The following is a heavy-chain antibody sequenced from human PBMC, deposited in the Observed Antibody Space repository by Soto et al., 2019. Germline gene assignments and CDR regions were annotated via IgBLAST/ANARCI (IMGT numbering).Heavy chain of an antibody. V-gene: IGHV1-18*01. J-gene: IGHJ4*02. CDR3: ARDAAMGMNDY. CDR2: ISAYNGNT. CDR1: GYTFTSYG. Sequence: QVQLVQSGAEVKKPGASVKVSCKASGYTFTSYGISWVRQAPGQGLEWMGWISAYNGNTKYAQKLQGRVTMTTDTSTSTAYRERRSLRADDTAVYYCARDAAMGMNDYWGQGTLVTVSS. D-gene: IGHD6-13*01.